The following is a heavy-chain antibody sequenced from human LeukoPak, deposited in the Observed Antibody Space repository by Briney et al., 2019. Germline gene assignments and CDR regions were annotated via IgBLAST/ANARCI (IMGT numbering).Heavy chain of an antibody. CDR3: ARGFPYSGSQP. CDR1: GYSISSGYY. Sequence: SSETLSLTCAVSGYSISSGYYWGWIRQPPGKGLEWIGSIYHSGTTYYNPSLKSRVTISVDTSKNHFSLKLSSVTAADTAVYFCARGFPYSGSQPWGQGTLVTVSS. J-gene: IGHJ4*02. D-gene: IGHD1-26*01. CDR2: IYHSGTT. V-gene: IGHV4-38-2*01.